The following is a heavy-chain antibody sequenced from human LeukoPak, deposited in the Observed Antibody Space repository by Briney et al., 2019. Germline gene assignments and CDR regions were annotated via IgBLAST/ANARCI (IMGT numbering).Heavy chain of an antibody. CDR2: ISGSGGST. CDR3: AKGHGAVLRFLEWSPYLDY. V-gene: IGHV3-23*01. Sequence: GGSLRLSCAASGFTFSSYAMSWVRQAPGKGLEWVSAISGSGGSTYYADSVKGRFTISRDNSKNTLYLQMNSLRAEDTAVYYCAKGHGAVLRFLEWSPYLDYWGQGTLVTVSS. CDR1: GFTFSSYA. J-gene: IGHJ4*02. D-gene: IGHD3-3*01.